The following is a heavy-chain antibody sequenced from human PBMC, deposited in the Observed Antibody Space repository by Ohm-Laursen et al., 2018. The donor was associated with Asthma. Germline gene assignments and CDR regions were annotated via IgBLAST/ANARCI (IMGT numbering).Heavy chain of an antibody. CDR1: GFTFSGSA. D-gene: IGHD4-17*01. J-gene: IGHJ4*02. V-gene: IGHV3-33*08. CDR3: ARDPPVTTVTTGEYFDY. Sequence: SLRLSCSASGFTFSGSAMHWVRQAPGKGLEWVAVIWYDGSYKYYADSVKGRFTISRDNSKNMVYLQMNSLRAEDTAVYYCARDPPVTTVTTGEYFDYWGQGTLVTVSS. CDR2: IWYDGSYK.